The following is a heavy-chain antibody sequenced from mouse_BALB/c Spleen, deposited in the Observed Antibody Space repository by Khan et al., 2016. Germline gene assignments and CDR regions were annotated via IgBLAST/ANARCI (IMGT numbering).Heavy chain of an antibody. V-gene: IGHV2-6-7*01. CDR3: SSDYDGFAY. CDR1: GFSLTGYG. CDR2: IWGDGRT. D-gene: IGHD2-12*01. Sequence: QVQLKESGPGLVAPSQSLSITCTVSGFSLTGYGVNWVRQPPGKGLEWLGKIWGDGRTDYNSALKSRVSISKDNSKSQVFLKMNSLQTDDTANYXCSSDYDGFAYWGQGTLVIVSA. J-gene: IGHJ3*01.